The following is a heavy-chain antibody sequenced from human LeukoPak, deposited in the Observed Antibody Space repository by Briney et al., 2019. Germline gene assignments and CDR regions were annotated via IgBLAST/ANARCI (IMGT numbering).Heavy chain of an antibody. CDR3: ARAPPYDILTGYSPRGWFDP. J-gene: IGHJ5*02. D-gene: IGHD3-9*01. CDR1: GYSISSGYY. CDR2: IYHSGST. Sequence: SETLSLTCAVSGYSISSGYYWGWIRQPPGKGLEWIGSIYHSGSTYYNPSLKSRLTISVDTSKNQFSLKLSSVTAADTAVYYCARAPPYDILTGYSPRGWFDPWGQGTLVTVSS. V-gene: IGHV4-38-2*01.